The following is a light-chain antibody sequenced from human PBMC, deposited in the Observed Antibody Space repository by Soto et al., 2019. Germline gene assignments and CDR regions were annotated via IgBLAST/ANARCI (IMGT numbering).Light chain of an antibody. CDR1: QSVNSN. Sequence: EMVMTQSPAILSVSPGESATLSCRASQSVNSNYLAWYQQHPGQPPRLLIYGISTRATGIPARFSGSGSGTEFSLTISSLQSEDFATYYCQQYNNWPTFGQGTKVDIK. CDR2: GIS. CDR3: QQYNNWPT. V-gene: IGKV3-15*01. J-gene: IGKJ1*01.